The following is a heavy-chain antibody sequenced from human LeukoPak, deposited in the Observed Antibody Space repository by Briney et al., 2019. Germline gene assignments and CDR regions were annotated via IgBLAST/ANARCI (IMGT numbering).Heavy chain of an antibody. D-gene: IGHD5-12*01. J-gene: IGHJ4*02. CDR3: AKGDSYGGYIGHDF. V-gene: IGHV3-30*18. CDR2: ISYDGSNE. CDR1: GFSFSSYG. Sequence: GGSLRLSCAASGFSFSSYGMHWVRQAPGKGLEWVAVISYDGSNEYYADSVKGRFTISRDNSKNTLYLQMNSLRAEDTAVYYCAKGDSYGGYIGHDFWGQGTLVTVSS.